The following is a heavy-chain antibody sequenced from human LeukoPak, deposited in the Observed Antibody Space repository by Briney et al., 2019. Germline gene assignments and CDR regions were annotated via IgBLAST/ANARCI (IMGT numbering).Heavy chain of an antibody. Sequence: SQTLSLTCTVSGGSISSGDYYWSWIRQHPGKGLEWIGYIYYSGSTYYNPSLKSRVTISVDTSKNQFSLKLSSVTAADTAVYYCAGVTPYGSGTPDYWGQGTLVTVSS. CDR1: GGSISSGDYY. CDR3: AGVTPYGSGTPDY. J-gene: IGHJ4*02. D-gene: IGHD3-10*01. CDR2: IYYSGST. V-gene: IGHV4-31*03.